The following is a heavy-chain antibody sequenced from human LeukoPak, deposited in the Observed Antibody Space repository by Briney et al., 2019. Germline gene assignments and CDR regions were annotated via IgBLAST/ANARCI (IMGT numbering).Heavy chain of an antibody. J-gene: IGHJ6*02. Sequence: ASVNVSCKASGYTFTSYGISWVRQAPGQGLEWMGWISAYNGNTNYAQKLQGRVTMTTDTSTSTAYMELRSLRSDDTAVYYCARDSRGDVVVPAAIYYYGMDVWGQGPRSPSP. CDR2: ISAYNGNT. CDR3: ARDSRGDVVVPAAIYYYGMDV. V-gene: IGHV1-18*01. D-gene: IGHD2-2*01. CDR1: GYTFTSYG.